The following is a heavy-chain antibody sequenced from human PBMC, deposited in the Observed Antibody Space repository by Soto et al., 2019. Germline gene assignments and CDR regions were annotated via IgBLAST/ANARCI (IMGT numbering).Heavy chain of an antibody. CDR2: ISYDGSNK. V-gene: IGHV3-30-3*01. J-gene: IGHJ4*02. D-gene: IGHD3-22*01. CDR3: ASNGHYYDSSGTRYFDY. CDR1: GFTLSSYA. Sequence: GGSLRLSCAASGFTLSSYAMHWVRQAPGKGLEWVAVISYDGSNKYYADSVKGRFTISRDNSKNTLYLQMNSLRAEDTAVYYCASNGHYYDSSGTRYFDYCGQ.